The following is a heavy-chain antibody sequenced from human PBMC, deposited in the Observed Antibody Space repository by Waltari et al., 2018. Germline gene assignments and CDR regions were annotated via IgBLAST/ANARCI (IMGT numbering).Heavy chain of an antibody. D-gene: IGHD2-15*01. CDR3: AKGYCSGGSCYVGYYYYGMDV. J-gene: IGHJ6*02. CDR1: GFTFDDYA. V-gene: IGHV3-43D*04. Sequence: EVQLVESGGVVVQPGGSLRLSCAASGFTFDDYAMHWVRQAPGKGREWVSLISWDGGRTYYADSVKCRFTISRDNSKNSLYLQMNSLIAEDTALYYCAKGYCSGGSCYVGYYYYGMDVWGQGTTVTVSS. CDR2: ISWDGGRT.